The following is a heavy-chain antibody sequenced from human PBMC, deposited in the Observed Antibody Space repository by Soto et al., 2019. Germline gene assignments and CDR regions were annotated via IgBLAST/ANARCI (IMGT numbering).Heavy chain of an antibody. CDR2: INPNSGGT. CDR3: ARDSCITKVRGADAFDI. Sequence: ASVKVPCKASGYTFTGYYMHWVRQAPGQGLEWMGWINPNSGGTNYAQKSQGWVTMTRDTSISTAYMELSRLRSDDTAVYYCARDSCITKVRGADAFDIWGQGTMVTVSS. D-gene: IGHD3-10*01. J-gene: IGHJ3*02. V-gene: IGHV1-2*04. CDR1: GYTFTGYY.